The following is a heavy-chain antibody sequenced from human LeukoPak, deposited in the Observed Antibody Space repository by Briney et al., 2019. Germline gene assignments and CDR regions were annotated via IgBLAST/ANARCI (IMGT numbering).Heavy chain of an antibody. CDR3: ARTMQQPNYYYYMDV. D-gene: IGHD6-13*01. J-gene: IGHJ6*03. Sequence: PSETLSLTCTVSGGSISSHYWSWIRQPPGTGLEWIGYIYYSGSTNYNPSLKSRVTISVDTSKNQFSLKLSSVTAADTAVYYCARTMQQPNYYYYMDVWGEGTTVTVSS. CDR2: IYYSGST. V-gene: IGHV4-59*11. CDR1: GGSISSHY.